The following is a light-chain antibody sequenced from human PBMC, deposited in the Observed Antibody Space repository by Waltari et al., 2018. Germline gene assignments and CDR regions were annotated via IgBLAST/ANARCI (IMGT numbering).Light chain of an antibody. CDR1: RSVSTN. Sequence: EIVMTQSAATLSVSPGARATLSSRASRSVSTNLAWSQQKPGQPPRLLIFGASTRATGVPARFSGSGSGTEFTLTISTMQFEDSAVYYCQQYDNWPPFTFGGGTKVEIK. CDR3: QQYDNWPPFT. CDR2: GAS. J-gene: IGKJ4*01. V-gene: IGKV3-15*01.